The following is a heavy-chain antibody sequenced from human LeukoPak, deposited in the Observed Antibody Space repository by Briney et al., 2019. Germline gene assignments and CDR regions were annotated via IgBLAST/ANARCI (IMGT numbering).Heavy chain of an antibody. D-gene: IGHD4-17*01. V-gene: IGHV4-34*01. Sequence: SETLSLTCAVYGGSFSGYYWSWIRQPPGKGLEWIGEINHSGSTNCNPSLKSRVTISVDTSKNQFSLKLSSVTAADTAVYYCARVSEYYGPDYWGQGTLVTVSS. J-gene: IGHJ4*02. CDR3: ARVSEYYGPDY. CDR2: INHSGST. CDR1: GGSFSGYY.